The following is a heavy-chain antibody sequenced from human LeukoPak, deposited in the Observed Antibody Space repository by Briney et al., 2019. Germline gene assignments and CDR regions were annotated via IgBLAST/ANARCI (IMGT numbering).Heavy chain of an antibody. CDR3: ARDAATVTLLPDY. CDR1: GFTFSNYA. CDR2: ISYDGTNK. J-gene: IGHJ4*02. D-gene: IGHD4-17*01. Sequence: GGSLRLSCAASGFTFSNYAMHWVRQALGKGLEWVAVISYDGTNKYYADSVKGRFTISRDSSRNTLDLQMNSLRVEDTAVYYCARDAATVTLLPDYWGQGTLVTVSS. V-gene: IGHV3-30-3*01.